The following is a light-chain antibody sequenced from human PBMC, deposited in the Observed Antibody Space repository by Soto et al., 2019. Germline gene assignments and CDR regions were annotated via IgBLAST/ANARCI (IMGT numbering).Light chain of an antibody. CDR3: RSYTSSSPYV. Sequence: QSALTHPASVSGSPGQSITISCTGTSSDVGGYNYVSWYQQHPGKAPKLMIYEVRNRPSGVSHRFSGSKSANTASLTISGLQAEDEDDYYCRSYTSSSPYVFGTGTRSPS. CDR1: SSDVGGYNY. J-gene: IGLJ1*01. CDR2: EVR. V-gene: IGLV2-14*01.